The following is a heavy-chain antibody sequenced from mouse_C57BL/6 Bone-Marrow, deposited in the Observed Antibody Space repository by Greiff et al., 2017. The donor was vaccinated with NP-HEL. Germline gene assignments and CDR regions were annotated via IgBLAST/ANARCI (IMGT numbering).Heavy chain of an antibody. D-gene: IGHD1-1*01. J-gene: IGHJ2*01. Sequence: VQLQQPGAELVKPGASVKLSCKASGYTFTSYWMHWVKQRPGQGLEWIGMIHPNSGSTNYNEKFKSKATLTVDKSSSTAYMQLSSLTSEDSAVYYCARGAHYYGSSPYYFDYWGQGTTLTVSS. CDR3: ARGAHYYGSSPYYFDY. CDR1: GYTFTSYW. V-gene: IGHV1-64*01. CDR2: IHPNSGST.